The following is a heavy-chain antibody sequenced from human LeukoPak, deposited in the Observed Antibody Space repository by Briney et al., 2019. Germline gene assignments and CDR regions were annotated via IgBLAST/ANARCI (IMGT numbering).Heavy chain of an antibody. CDR3: AFASTVTTWFDP. V-gene: IGHV1-18*01. D-gene: IGHD4-17*01. Sequence: ASVKVSCKASGYTFTSYGISWVRQAPGQGLEWMGWISAYNGNTNYAQKLQGRVTMTTDTSTSTAHMELRSLRSDDTAVYYCAFASTVTTWFDPWGQGTLVTVSS. CDR2: ISAYNGNT. J-gene: IGHJ5*02. CDR1: GYTFTSYG.